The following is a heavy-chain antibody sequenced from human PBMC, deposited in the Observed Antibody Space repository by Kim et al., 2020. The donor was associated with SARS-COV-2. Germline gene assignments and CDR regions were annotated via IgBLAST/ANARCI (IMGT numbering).Heavy chain of an antibody. CDR3: ANGGNFCSGGSCFDY. V-gene: IGHV4-34*01. D-gene: IGHD2-15*01. Sequence: SETLSLTCAVYGGSLSGYYWSWIRQPPGKGLEWIGEVNHSGSSNYNPSLKSRVTISVDTSKNEFSLKLTSVTAADTAVYYCANGGNFCSGGSCFDYWGQGTLVTV. J-gene: IGHJ4*02. CDR2: VNHSGSS. CDR1: GGSLSGYY.